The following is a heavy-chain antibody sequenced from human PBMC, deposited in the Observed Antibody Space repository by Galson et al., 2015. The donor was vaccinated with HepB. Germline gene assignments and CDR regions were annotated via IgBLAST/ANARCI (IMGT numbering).Heavy chain of an antibody. Sequence: SVSSNGAAWNWIRQSPSRGLEWLGRTYYRSKWYDNYAVSVERRITISPDTSKNQFSLHLNSVTPEDTAVYYCARDGHLAPDYFDYWGQGTLVTVSS. CDR2: TYYRSKWYD. J-gene: IGHJ4*02. CDR3: ARDGHLAPDYFDY. D-gene: IGHD3/OR15-3a*01. CDR1: SVSSNGAA. V-gene: IGHV6-1*01.